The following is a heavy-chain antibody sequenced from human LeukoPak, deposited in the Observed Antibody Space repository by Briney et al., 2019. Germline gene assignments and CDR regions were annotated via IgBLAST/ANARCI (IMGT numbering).Heavy chain of an antibody. CDR1: GFTVITND. Sequence: PGGSLRLSCAASGFTVITNDMTWVRQAPGKGLEWVSVLYSDGNTKYADSVQGRFTISRDNSKNTLYLEMNILSPDDTAVYYCARGVEPLAANTLAYWGQGTLVTVSS. D-gene: IGHD1-14*01. J-gene: IGHJ4*02. V-gene: IGHV3-53*01. CDR3: ARGVEPLAANTLAY. CDR2: LYSDGNT.